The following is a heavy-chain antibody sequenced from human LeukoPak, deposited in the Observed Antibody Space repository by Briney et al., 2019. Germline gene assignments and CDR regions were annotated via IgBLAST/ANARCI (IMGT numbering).Heavy chain of an antibody. CDR3: ARDHSSSSGDAFDI. Sequence: SETLSLTCAVYGGSFSGYYWSWIRQPPGKGLEWIGEINHSGSTNYNPSLKSRVTISVDTSKNQFSLKLSSVTAADTAVYYCARDHSSSSGDAFDIWGQGTMVTVSS. CDR1: GGSFSGYY. V-gene: IGHV4-34*01. D-gene: IGHD6-6*01. J-gene: IGHJ3*02. CDR2: INHSGST.